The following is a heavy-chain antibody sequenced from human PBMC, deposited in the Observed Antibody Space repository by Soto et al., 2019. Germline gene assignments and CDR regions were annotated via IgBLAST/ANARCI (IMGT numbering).Heavy chain of an antibody. D-gene: IGHD2-2*03. CDR2: FYPGDSTS. V-gene: IGHV5-51*01. CDR3: ARIIGYCRNNDCSWTFDI. CDR1: GYSFISYW. Sequence: GESLKISCKTSGYSFISYWVAWVRQKPGKGLEWMGTFYPGDSTSTYSPSFQGQVTISVDKSISTAYLHLSSLKASDTAMYYCARIIGYCRNNDCSWTFDIWGQGTTVTVSS. J-gene: IGHJ3*02.